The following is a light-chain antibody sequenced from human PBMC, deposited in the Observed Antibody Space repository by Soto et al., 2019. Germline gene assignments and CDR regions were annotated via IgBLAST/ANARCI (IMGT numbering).Light chain of an antibody. J-gene: IGKJ5*01. Sequence: MGQSLATLSVSTGERATLSCRASQSVSGKLAWYQQKPGQAPRLVIYDVSTRATGIPARFSGSGSGTEFTLTISSLQSEDFAVYYCQQYNNWFSITFGQGTRLENK. CDR1: QSVSGK. CDR3: QQYNNWFSIT. CDR2: DVS. V-gene: IGKV3-15*01.